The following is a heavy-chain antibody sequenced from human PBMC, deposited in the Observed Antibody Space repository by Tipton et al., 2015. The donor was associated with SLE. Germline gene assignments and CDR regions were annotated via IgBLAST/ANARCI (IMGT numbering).Heavy chain of an antibody. CDR1: GYTFTRYY. V-gene: IGHV1-46*01. CDR2: INPSGGST. CDR3: ARVSRAGFGRDVGSWVDP. J-gene: IGHJ5*02. Sequence: QLVQSGAEVKKPGASVKVSCKASGYTFTRYYVHWVRQAPGQGLEWMGIINPSGGSTSYAQKFQGRVTMTRDTSTSTVYMELSSLRSEDTAVYYGARVSRAGFGRDVGSWVDPWGQGTLVTGSS. D-gene: IGHD2-15*01.